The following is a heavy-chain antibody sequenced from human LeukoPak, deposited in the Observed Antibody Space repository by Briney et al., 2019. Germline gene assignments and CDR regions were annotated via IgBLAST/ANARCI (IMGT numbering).Heavy chain of an antibody. CDR3: ARFSAAGTGWFDP. CDR1: GGSISSYY. CDR2: IYYSGST. V-gene: IGHV4-59*12. J-gene: IGHJ5*02. Sequence: SETLSLTCTVSGGSISSYYWSWIRQPPGKGLEWIGYIYYSGSTNYNPSLKSRVTMSVDTSKNQFSLKLSSVTAADTAVYYCARFSAAGTGWFDPWGQGTLVTVSS. D-gene: IGHD6-13*01.